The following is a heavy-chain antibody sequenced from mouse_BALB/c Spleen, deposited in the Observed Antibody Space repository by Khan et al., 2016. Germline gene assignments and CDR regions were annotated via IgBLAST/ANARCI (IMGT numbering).Heavy chain of an antibody. Sequence: EVQLQESGGGLVQPGGSLKLSCAASGFDFSRYWMSWVRQAPGKGLEWIGENNPDSSTINYTPSLKDKFIISRDNAKNTLYLQMSKVRSEDTALYYCARLYYYGSSDYWGQGTTLTVSS. CDR3: ARLYYYGSSDY. J-gene: IGHJ2*01. CDR1: GFDFSRYW. V-gene: IGHV4-1*02. D-gene: IGHD1-1*01. CDR2: NNPDSSTI.